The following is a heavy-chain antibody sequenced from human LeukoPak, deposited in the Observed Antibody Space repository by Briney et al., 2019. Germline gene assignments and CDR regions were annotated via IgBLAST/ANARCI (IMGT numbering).Heavy chain of an antibody. CDR2: IWNDGSNE. J-gene: IGHJ4*02. D-gene: IGHD4-11*01. CDR3: AKDAQRGFDYSNSLEY. CDR1: GLTSSHFC. V-gene: IGHV3-33*06. Sequence: GGSRRLSCAASGLTSSHFCMHWVRQAPGKGLEWVAAIWNDGSNEYYADSVKGRFTISRDNSKNTVSLQMNSLRDEDTAVYYCAKDAQRGFDYSNSLEYWGQGTLVTVTS.